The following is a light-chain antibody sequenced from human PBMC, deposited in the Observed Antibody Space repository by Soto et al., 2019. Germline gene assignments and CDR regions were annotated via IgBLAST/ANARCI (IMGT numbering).Light chain of an antibody. CDR1: QSVSSNY. Sequence: IVLTQSPGTLSLSPGERAAISCRASQSVSSNYLAWYQQKPGQAPRLLIYGASSRATGIPDRFSGSGSGTDFTLTISRLEPEDFAVYYCQQYGSSPITLGQGTRLEIK. CDR3: QQYGSSPIT. CDR2: GAS. V-gene: IGKV3-20*01. J-gene: IGKJ5*01.